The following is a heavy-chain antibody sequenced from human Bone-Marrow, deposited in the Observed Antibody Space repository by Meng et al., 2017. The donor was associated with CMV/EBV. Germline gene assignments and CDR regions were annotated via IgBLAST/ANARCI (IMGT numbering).Heavy chain of an antibody. Sequence: GESLKISCAASGFTFSSYAMNWVRQAPGKGLEWVSTISGSDHSTYYAGSVKGRFTISRDNSKNTLYLQMNSLRAEDTAVYYCAKSARWGSYRYDAFDVWGQGTMVTVAS. V-gene: IGHV3-23*01. D-gene: IGHD3-16*02. CDR3: AKSARWGSYRYDAFDV. CDR1: GFTFSSYA. CDR2: ISGSDHST. J-gene: IGHJ3*01.